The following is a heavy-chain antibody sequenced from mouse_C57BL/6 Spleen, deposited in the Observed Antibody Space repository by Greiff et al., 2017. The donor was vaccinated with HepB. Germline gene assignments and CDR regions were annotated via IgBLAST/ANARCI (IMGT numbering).Heavy chain of an antibody. CDR3: ARQVTDRMDY. D-gene: IGHD2-5*01. J-gene: IGHJ4*01. CDR2: ISSGSSTI. Sequence: EVKVVESGGGLVKPGGSLKLSCAASGFTFSDYGMHWVRQAPEKGLEWVAYISSGSSTIYYADTVKGRFTISRDNAKNTLFLQMTSLRSEDTAMYYCARQVTDRMDYWGQGTSVTVSS. V-gene: IGHV5-17*01. CDR1: GFTFSDYG.